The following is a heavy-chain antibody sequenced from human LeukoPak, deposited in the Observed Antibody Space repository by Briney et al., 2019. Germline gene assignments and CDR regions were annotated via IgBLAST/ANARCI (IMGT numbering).Heavy chain of an antibody. J-gene: IGHJ5*02. Sequence: PGGSLRLSCAASGFTFSSYSMNWVRQAPGKGLEWVSSISSSSSYIYYADSVKGRFTISRDNAKNSLYLQMNSLRAEDTAVYYCAKERAYYDFWSGKRGDNWFDPWGQGTLVTVSS. CDR1: GFTFSSYS. V-gene: IGHV3-21*04. D-gene: IGHD3-3*01. CDR3: AKERAYYDFWSGKRGDNWFDP. CDR2: ISSSSSYI.